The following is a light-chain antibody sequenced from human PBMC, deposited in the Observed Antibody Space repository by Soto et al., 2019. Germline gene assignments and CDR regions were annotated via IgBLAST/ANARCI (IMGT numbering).Light chain of an antibody. CDR1: QSINTY. CDR2: AAS. CDR3: QQSYSTPRT. J-gene: IGKJ1*01. V-gene: IGKV1-39*01. Sequence: DIQMTQSPSSLSASVGDRVTITCRASQSINTYLNWYQQKPGKAPNLLISAASNLQSGVPTRFSGSGSGTDFTLTISSLQLEDFATYHCQQSYSTPRTFGQGTKVDMK.